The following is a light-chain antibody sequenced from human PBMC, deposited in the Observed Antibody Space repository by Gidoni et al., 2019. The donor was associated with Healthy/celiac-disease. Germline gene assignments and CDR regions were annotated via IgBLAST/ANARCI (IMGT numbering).Light chain of an antibody. Sequence: IVMTQSPATLSVSPGDRATLSCRARQSVSSNLAWYQQKPGQAPRLLIYGASTRATGIPARFSGSGSGTEFTLTISSLQSEDFAVYYCQQYNNWPPLTFGGGTKVEIK. CDR3: QQYNNWPPLT. J-gene: IGKJ4*01. V-gene: IGKV3-15*01. CDR2: GAS. CDR1: QSVSSN.